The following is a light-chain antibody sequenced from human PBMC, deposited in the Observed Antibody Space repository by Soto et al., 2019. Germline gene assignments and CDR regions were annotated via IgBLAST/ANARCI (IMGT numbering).Light chain of an antibody. V-gene: IGLV3-21*04. CDR3: QVWDSSSDHLVV. Sequence: SSELTQPPSVSVAPGKTARITCGGNNIGSKSVHWYQQKPGQAPVLVIYYDSDRPLGIPERFSGSNSGNTATLTISRVEAGDEADYYCQVWDSSSDHLVVFGGGTKLTVL. CDR2: YDS. J-gene: IGLJ2*01. CDR1: NIGSKS.